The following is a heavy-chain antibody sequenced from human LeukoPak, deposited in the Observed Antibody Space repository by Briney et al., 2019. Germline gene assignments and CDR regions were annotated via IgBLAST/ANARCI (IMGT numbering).Heavy chain of an antibody. CDR2: IIPIFGTA. CDR1: GYTFTNYP. CDR3: AREGRCSSTSCSFDY. D-gene: IGHD2-2*01. Sequence: GASVKVSCKASGYTFTNYPMIWVRQTPGQGLEWMGGIIPIFGTANYAQKFQGRVTITADESTSTAYMELSSLRSEDTAVYYCAREGRCSSTSCSFDYWGQGTLVTVSS. V-gene: IGHV1-69*13. J-gene: IGHJ4*02.